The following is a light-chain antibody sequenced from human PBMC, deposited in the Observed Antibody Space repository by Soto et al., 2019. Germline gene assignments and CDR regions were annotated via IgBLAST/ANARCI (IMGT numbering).Light chain of an antibody. CDR3: MHSRQVPYT. CDR2: AAS. V-gene: IGKV2D-29*02. J-gene: IGKJ2*01. Sequence: DIVMTQTPLSLSVTPGQPASISCKSSQSLLHSDGKTYVYWYLQKPGQSPQLLIYAASNRFSGVPDRFCGSGSGTEFTLKISRVEAEDVGVYFCMHSRQVPYTFGQGTKLEIK. CDR1: QSLLHSDGKTY.